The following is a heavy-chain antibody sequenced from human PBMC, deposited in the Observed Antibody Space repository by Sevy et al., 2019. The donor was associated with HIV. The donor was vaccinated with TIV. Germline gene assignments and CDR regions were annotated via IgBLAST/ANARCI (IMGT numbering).Heavy chain of an antibody. V-gene: IGHV3-66*02. Sequence: GGSLRLSCAISGFTVNDKYIIWVRQAPGKGLEWVSVVLSSGSTYDADSAKGRFTISRDNSKNTVDLQMNSVRAEDTAVYYCVSLFLSYRSGWSYFDYWGQGTLVTVSS. CDR2: VLSSGST. J-gene: IGHJ4*02. CDR1: GFTVNDKY. D-gene: IGHD6-19*01. CDR3: VSLFLSYRSGWSYFDY.